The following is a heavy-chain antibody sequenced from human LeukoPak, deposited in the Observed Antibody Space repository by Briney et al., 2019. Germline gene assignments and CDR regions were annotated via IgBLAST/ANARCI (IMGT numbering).Heavy chain of an antibody. CDR3: ARRAVGATGYFDY. Sequence: GESLKISCKGSGYSFTTYWITWVRQMPGKGLEWMGRIDPSDSYTNYSPSFQSHVTISADKSISTAYLQWSSLKASDTAMYYCARRAVGATGYFDYWGQGTLVTVSS. CDR1: GYSFTTYW. V-gene: IGHV5-10-1*01. D-gene: IGHD1-26*01. J-gene: IGHJ4*02. CDR2: IDPSDSYT.